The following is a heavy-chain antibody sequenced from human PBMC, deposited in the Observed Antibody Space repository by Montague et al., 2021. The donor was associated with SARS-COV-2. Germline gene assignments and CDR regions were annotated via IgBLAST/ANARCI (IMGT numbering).Heavy chain of an antibody. Sequence: SETLSLTCAVHGGSFSTYSWNWIRQPPGKGLEWIGEIHHGGSTNYNPSLKSRVTISADTSKNQFSLKLTSVAAADTAVYYCARLGDRVVPSPILGVGPYYSYGYKDVWGQGTAVTVSS. CDR1: GGSFSTYS. D-gene: IGHD2-2*02. CDR2: IHHGGST. CDR3: ARLGDRVVPSPILGVGPYYSYGYKDV. V-gene: IGHV4-34*01. J-gene: IGHJ6*03.